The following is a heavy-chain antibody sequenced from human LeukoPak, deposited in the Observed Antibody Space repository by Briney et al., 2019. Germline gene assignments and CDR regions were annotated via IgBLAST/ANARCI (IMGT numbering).Heavy chain of an antibody. J-gene: IGHJ3*02. CDR3: ARPRSLSEWYDAFDI. Sequence: GGSLRLSCTASGFIFFTYAMNWVRQAPGKGLEWVSAIGGTGGTTYYADSVKGRFTISRDNSKNTLFLQMNSLRFEDTAVYYCARPRSLSEWYDAFDIWGQGTMVTVSS. V-gene: IGHV3-23*01. CDR2: IGGTGGTT. CDR1: GFIFFTYA. D-gene: IGHD3-3*01.